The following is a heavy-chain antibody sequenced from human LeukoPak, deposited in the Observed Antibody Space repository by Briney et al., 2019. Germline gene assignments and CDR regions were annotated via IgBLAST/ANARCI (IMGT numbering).Heavy chain of an antibody. D-gene: IGHD1-26*01. V-gene: IGHV1-2*02. CDR1: GYTFTGYY. CDR2: INPNSGGT. CDR3: ARSEDSGSYYVSFDY. J-gene: IGHJ4*02. Sequence: ASVKVSCKASGYTFTGYYMHWVRRAPGQGLEWMGWINPNSGGTNYAQKFQGRVTMTRDTSISTAYMELSRLRSDDTAVYYCARSEDSGSYYVSFDYWGQGTLVTVSS.